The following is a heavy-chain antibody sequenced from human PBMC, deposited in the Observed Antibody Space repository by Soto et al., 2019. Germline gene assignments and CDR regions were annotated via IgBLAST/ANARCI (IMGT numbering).Heavy chain of an antibody. CDR3: ARPNGYDLALDAFDI. CDR2: IYPGDSDT. CDR1: GYSFTSYW. V-gene: IGHV5-51*03. Sequence: PGESLKISCKGSGYSFTSYWIGWVRQMPGKGLEWMGIIYPGDSDTRYSPSFQGQVTISADKSISTAYLQWSSLKASDTAMYYCARPNGYDLALDAFDIWGQGTMVTVSS. D-gene: IGHD5-12*01. J-gene: IGHJ3*02.